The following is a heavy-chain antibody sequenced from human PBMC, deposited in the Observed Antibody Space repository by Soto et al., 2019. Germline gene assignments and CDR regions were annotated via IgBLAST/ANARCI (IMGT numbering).Heavy chain of an antibody. V-gene: IGHV4-39*01. CDR2: IYYSGTT. CDR1: GGSISSSSYY. J-gene: IGHJ4*02. Sequence: SETLSLTCTVSGGSISSSSYYWGWIRQPPWKGLEWIGTIYYSGTTYYNPSPKSPVTISVDTSKNQFSLKLSSVTAADTAVYYCARNTRSYRSYFDYWGQGTLVTVSS. D-gene: IGHD1-26*01. CDR3: ARNTRSYRSYFDY.